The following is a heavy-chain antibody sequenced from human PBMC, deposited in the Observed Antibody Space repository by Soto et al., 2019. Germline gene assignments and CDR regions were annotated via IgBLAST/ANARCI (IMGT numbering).Heavy chain of an antibody. CDR2: INHSGST. CDR3: ARFRPRGDSSGWYYFDY. CDR1: GGSFSGYY. J-gene: IGHJ4*02. Sequence: SETLSLTCAVYGGSFSGYYWSWIRQPPGKGLEWIGEINHSGSTNYNPSLKSRVTISVDTSKNQFSLKLSSVTAADTAVYYCARFRPRGDSSGWYYFDYWGQGTLVTVS. V-gene: IGHV4-34*01. D-gene: IGHD6-19*01.